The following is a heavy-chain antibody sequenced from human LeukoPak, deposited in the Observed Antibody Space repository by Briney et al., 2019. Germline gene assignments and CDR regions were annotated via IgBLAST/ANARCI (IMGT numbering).Heavy chain of an antibody. D-gene: IGHD4-17*01. Sequence: GGSLRLSCAASGFTFINYAMTWVRQAPGKGLEWVSGISEGVGNTYADSVKGRFTISRDHSKNTLYLQMNSLRAEDTALYYCARREKGTTGRFFDYWGQGTLVTVSS. CDR2: ISEGVGNT. CDR3: ARREKGTTGRFFDY. J-gene: IGHJ4*02. CDR1: GFTFINYA. V-gene: IGHV3-23*01.